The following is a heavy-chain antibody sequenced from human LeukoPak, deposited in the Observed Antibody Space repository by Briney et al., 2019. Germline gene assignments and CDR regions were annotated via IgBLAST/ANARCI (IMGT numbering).Heavy chain of an antibody. Sequence: PGGSLRLSCAASGFTFSSYSMNWVRQAPGKGLEWVSSISSSSSYICYADSVKGRFTISRDNAKNSLYLQMNSLRAEHTAVYYCARGSSGSIPYYFDYWGQGTLVTVSS. CDR2: ISSSSSYI. V-gene: IGHV3-21*01. CDR3: ARGSSGSIPYYFDY. D-gene: IGHD3-22*01. J-gene: IGHJ4*02. CDR1: GFTFSSYS.